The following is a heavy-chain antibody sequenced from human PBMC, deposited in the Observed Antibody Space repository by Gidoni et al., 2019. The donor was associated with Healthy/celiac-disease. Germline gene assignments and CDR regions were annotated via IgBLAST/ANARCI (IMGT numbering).Heavy chain of an antibody. CDR2: IDYSGST. CDR1: GGSISSSSYY. V-gene: IGHV4-39*07. Sequence: QLQLQESGPGLVKPSETLSLTCTVSGGSISSSSYYWGWIRQTPGKGLEWIGSIDYSGSTYYNPSLKSRVTISVDTSKNQFSLKLSSVTAADTAVYYCARGGIVVVIEYYFDYWGQGTLVTVSS. CDR3: ARGGIVVVIEYYFDY. D-gene: IGHD3-22*01. J-gene: IGHJ4*02.